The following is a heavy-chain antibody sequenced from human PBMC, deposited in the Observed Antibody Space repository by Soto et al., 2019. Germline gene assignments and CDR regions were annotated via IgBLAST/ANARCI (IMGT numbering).Heavy chain of an antibody. V-gene: IGHV4-39*01. CDR3: ARHTIAAAGTGVGY. Sequence: QLQLQESGPGLVKPSETLSLTCTVSGGSISSSSYYWGWIRQPPGKGLEWIGSIYYSGSTYYNPSLKSRVTISVDTSKNQFSLKLSSVTAADTAVYYCARHTIAAAGTGVGYWGQGTLVTVSS. D-gene: IGHD6-13*01. CDR2: IYYSGST. J-gene: IGHJ4*02. CDR1: GGSISSSSYY.